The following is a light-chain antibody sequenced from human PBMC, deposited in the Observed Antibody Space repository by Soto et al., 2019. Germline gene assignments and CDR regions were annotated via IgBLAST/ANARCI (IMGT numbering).Light chain of an antibody. J-gene: IGKJ2*01. CDR1: QSVTNNY. V-gene: IGKV3-20*01. CDR2: GAS. Sequence: EIVLTQSPGTLSLSPGERATLSCRASQSVTNNYLAWFQQKPGQAPRLLIYGASSRATGIPDRFSGSGSGTDFTLTISRLEPEDFAVYHCQQYASSPYTFGQGTKLEIK. CDR3: QQYASSPYT.